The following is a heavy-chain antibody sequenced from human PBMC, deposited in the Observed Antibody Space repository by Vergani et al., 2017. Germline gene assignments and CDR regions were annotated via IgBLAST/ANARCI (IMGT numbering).Heavy chain of an antibody. CDR2: ISPGASTV. CDR1: GFKFSDHY. Sequence: LEESGGGSVKPGGSLRLSCAASGFKFSDHYMSWIRQAPGKGLEWVSHISPGASTVSYTDSVTGRFTVSRDNDNNSLTLDMTTLRVEDTAVYYCAKILDISPTRHYSAMDVWGQGTTFTVSS. CDR3: AKILDISPTRHYSAMDV. D-gene: IGHD5-12*01. J-gene: IGHJ6*02. V-gene: IGHV3-11*04.